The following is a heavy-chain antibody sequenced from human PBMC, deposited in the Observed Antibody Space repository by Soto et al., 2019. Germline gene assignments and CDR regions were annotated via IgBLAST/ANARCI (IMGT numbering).Heavy chain of an antibody. CDR2: FYYSGST. D-gene: IGHD2-2*01. CDR3: AREGCSSTSCYPHYYYYGMDV. Sequence: SETLSLTCTVSGGSISSYYWSWIRQPPGKGLEWIGYFYYSGSTNYNPSLKSRVTISVDTSKNQFSLKLSSVTAADTAVYYCAREGCSSTSCYPHYYYYGMDVWGQRTTVTVSS. CDR1: GGSISSYY. V-gene: IGHV4-59*01. J-gene: IGHJ6*02.